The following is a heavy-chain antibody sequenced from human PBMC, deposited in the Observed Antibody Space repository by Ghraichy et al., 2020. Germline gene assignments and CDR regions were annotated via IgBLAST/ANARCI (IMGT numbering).Heavy chain of an antibody. CDR2: INQDESEK. D-gene: IGHD4-17*01. CDR1: GFTFSSYW. CDR3: ARENGYYGDYLDY. Sequence: LTCAASGFTFSSYWVTWVRQAPGKGLEWVANINQDESEKYYVDSVKGRFTISRDYTENSVYLQMNSLRAEDTAVYYCARENGYYGDYLDYWGQGTLVTVSS. J-gene: IGHJ4*02. V-gene: IGHV3-7*03.